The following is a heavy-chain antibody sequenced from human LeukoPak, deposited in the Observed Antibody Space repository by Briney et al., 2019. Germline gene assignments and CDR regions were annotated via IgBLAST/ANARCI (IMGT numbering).Heavy chain of an antibody. V-gene: IGHV4-59*01. CDR2: IYYSGST. CDR3: ARLRPASAFEI. CDR1: GGSISSYY. Sequence: SETLSLTCTVSGGSISSYYWSWIRQPPGKGLEWIGYIYYSGSTNYNPSLKSRVTISVDTSKNQFPLKLSSVTAADTAVYYCARLRPASAFEIWGQGTMVTVSS. J-gene: IGHJ3*02. D-gene: IGHD5-12*01.